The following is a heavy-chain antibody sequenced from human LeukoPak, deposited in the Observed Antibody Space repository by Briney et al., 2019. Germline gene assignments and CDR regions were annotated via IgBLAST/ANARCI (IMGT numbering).Heavy chain of an antibody. CDR2: INEDGSEK. CDR3: ARVPWTAAAD. V-gene: IGHV3-7*01. Sequence: GGSLRLSCAASGFTFSSNWMNWVRQAPGKGLEWVASINEDGSEKHYVGSVKGRFTISRDNAKNSVYLQMKSLRAEDTAVYYCARVPWTAAADWGRGTLVTVSS. D-gene: IGHD6-13*01. CDR1: GFTFSSNW. J-gene: IGHJ4*02.